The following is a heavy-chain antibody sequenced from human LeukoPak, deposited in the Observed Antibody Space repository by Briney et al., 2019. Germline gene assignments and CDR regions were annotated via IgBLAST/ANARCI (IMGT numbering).Heavy chain of an antibody. CDR2: IYYSGRT. D-gene: IGHD6-19*01. V-gene: IGHV4-39*07. CDR1: GGSISTSNSY. Sequence: SETLSLTCTVSGGSISTSNSYWGWIRQPPGKGLEWIGTIYYSGRTYYSPSLKSRVTISIDTSRNQFSLKLSSVTAADTAVYYCASARSGWSLNYYYYYMDVWGKGTTVTVSS. J-gene: IGHJ6*03. CDR3: ASARSGWSLNYYYYYMDV.